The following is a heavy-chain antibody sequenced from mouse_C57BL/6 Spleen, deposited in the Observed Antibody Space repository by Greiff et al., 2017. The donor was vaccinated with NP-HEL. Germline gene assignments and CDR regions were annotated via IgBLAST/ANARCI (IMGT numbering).Heavy chain of an antibody. Sequence: QVQLQQSGPELVKPGASVKISCKASGYSFTSYYIHWVKQRPGQGLEWIGWIYPGSGNTKYNEKFKGKATLTADTSSSTAYMQLSSLTSEDSAVYYCARFSYGSYYAMDYWGQGTSVTVSS. CDR2: IYPGSGNT. D-gene: IGHD1-1*01. J-gene: IGHJ4*01. CDR1: GYSFTSYY. CDR3: ARFSYGSYYAMDY. V-gene: IGHV1-66*01.